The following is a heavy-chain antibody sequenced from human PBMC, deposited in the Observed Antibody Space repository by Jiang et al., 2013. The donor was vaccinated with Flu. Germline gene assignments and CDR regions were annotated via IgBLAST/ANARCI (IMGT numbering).Heavy chain of an antibody. D-gene: IGHD6-19*01. V-gene: IGHV1-46*01. CDR3: ARALHSGYSSGWYWEPPSDY. Sequence: SGAEVKKPGASVKVSCKASGYTFTSYYIHWVRQAPGQGLEWMGIINPSGDSTSYAQKFQGRVTMTRDTSTSTVYMELSSLKSEDTAVYFCARALHSGYSSGWYWEPPSDYWGQGTLVTVSS. J-gene: IGHJ4*02. CDR1: GYTFTSYY. CDR2: INPSGDST.